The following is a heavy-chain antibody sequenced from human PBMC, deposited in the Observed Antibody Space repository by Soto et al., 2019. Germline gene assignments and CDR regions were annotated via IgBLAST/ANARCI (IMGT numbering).Heavy chain of an antibody. CDR3: ARVYCSSTSCYESYYYMDV. CDR2: IYYSGST. V-gene: IGHV4-59*01. CDR1: GGSISSYY. Sequence: SETLSLTCTVSGGSISSYYWSWIRQPPGKGLEWIGYIYYSGSTNYNPSLKSRVTISVDTSKNQFSLKLSSVTAADTAVYYCARVYCSSTSCYESYYYMDVWGKGTTVTVSS. D-gene: IGHD2-2*01. J-gene: IGHJ6*03.